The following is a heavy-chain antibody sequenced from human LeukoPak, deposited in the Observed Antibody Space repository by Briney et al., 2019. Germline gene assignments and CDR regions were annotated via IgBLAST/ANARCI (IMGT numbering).Heavy chain of an antibody. CDR1: GGSISSYY. CDR3: ARCYYGSGRGYMDV. Sequence: SETLSLTCTVSGGSISSYYWSWIRQPPGKGLEWIGYIYYSGSTNYNPSLKSRVTISVDTSKNQFSLKLSSVTAADTAVYYCARCYYGSGRGYMDVWGKGTTVTISS. J-gene: IGHJ6*03. V-gene: IGHV4-59*01. D-gene: IGHD3-10*01. CDR2: IYYSGST.